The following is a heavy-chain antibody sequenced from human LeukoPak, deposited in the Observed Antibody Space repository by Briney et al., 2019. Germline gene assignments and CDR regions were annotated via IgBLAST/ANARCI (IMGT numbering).Heavy chain of an antibody. V-gene: IGHV4-59*01. CDR1: GDSISSYY. CDR3: ARSVEGYCRGGSCYYYSYYMDV. CDR2: IYYSGST. J-gene: IGHJ6*03. Sequence: SSETLSLTCTVSGDSISSYYWSWIRQPPGKGLEWIGYIYYSGSTNYNPSLKSRVTISVDTSKNQFSLKLSSVTAADTAVYYCARSVEGYCRGGSCYYYSYYMDVWGKGTTVTVSS. D-gene: IGHD2-15*01.